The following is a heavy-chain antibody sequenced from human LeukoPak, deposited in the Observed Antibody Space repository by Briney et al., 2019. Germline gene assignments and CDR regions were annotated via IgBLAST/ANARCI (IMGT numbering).Heavy chain of an antibody. V-gene: IGHV3-7*01. Sequence: GGSLRLSCVASGFTFSSYAMSCVRQAPGEGREWVANIKQDGSEKYYVESVKGRFTISRDNAKNSLYLQMNSLRAEDTAVYYCARRGYYYGSSGYYLGGFDYWGQGTLVTVSS. CDR1: GFTFSSYA. CDR3: ARRGYYYGSSGYYLGGFDY. J-gene: IGHJ4*02. CDR2: IKQDGSEK. D-gene: IGHD3-22*01.